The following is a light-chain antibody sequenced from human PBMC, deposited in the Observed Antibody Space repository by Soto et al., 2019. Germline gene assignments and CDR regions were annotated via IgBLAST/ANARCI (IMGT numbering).Light chain of an antibody. CDR3: QQRSNWPLT. V-gene: IGKV3-11*01. Sequence: DIVLTQSPATLSLSPGQRATLSCRASQSISYYLAWYQQKPGQTHRLLNYDASNRATGIPARFSGSVSGTDVTLTISSLEPEDFAVYYCQQRSNWPLTFGGGTKVEIK. CDR2: DAS. J-gene: IGKJ4*01. CDR1: QSISYY.